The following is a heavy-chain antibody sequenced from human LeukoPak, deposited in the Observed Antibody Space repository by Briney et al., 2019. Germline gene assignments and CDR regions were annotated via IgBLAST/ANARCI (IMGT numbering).Heavy chain of an antibody. CDR3: ARDGMRWPARY. CDR2: ISSSGSTV. CDR1: GITFSSYG. V-gene: IGHV3-48*01. Sequence: GGSLRLSCAASGITFSSYGMSWVRQAPGKGPEWVSHISSSGSTVSYADSVKGRFTISRDNAKSSLYLQMNSLRVEDTAAYHCARDGMRWPARYWGQGTLVTVSS. J-gene: IGHJ4*02. D-gene: IGHD5-24*01.